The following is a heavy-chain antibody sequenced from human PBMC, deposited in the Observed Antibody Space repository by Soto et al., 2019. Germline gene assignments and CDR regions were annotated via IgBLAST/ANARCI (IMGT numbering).Heavy chain of an antibody. J-gene: IGHJ6*02. D-gene: IGHD2-15*01. CDR3: ARDRRYCSGGSCYYYYGMEV. CDR1: GFTVSSNN. CDR2: SYSGGST. Sequence: GGSLTLSCAASGFTVSSNNMSCVRQAPGRGLERVSVSYSGGSTYYADSVKGRFTISRDNSKNTLYLQMNSLRAEDTAVYYCARDRRYCSGGSCYYYYGMEVWGQGTPGTVSS. V-gene: IGHV3-53*01.